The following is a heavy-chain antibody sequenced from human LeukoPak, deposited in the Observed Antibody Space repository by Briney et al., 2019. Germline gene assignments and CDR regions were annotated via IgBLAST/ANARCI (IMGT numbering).Heavy chain of an antibody. V-gene: IGHV3-53*01. Sequence: GGSLRLSCAASGFTVSSSYMTWVRQAPVRQAPGEGLEWVSVIYGGGTTYYADSVKGRFTISRDNSKNTLYLQMNSLKDEDTAVYYCVREGKNMDVWGKGTTVTISS. CDR3: VREGKNMDV. J-gene: IGHJ6*03. CDR1: GFTVSSSY. CDR2: IYGGGTT.